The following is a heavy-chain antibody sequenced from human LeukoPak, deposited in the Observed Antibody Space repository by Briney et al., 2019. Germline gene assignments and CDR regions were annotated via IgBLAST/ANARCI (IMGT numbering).Heavy chain of an antibody. CDR3: ARRKAVAGTTKAYFDY. D-gene: IGHD6-19*01. Sequence: GEPLKISCKGSGYSFSSYWIGWVRQMPGKGLEWMGIIYPGDSDTRYSPSFQGQVTISADKSISTAYLQWSSLKASDTAMYYCARRKAVAGTTKAYFDYWGQGTLVTVSS. CDR1: GYSFSSYW. CDR2: IYPGDSDT. V-gene: IGHV5-51*01. J-gene: IGHJ4*02.